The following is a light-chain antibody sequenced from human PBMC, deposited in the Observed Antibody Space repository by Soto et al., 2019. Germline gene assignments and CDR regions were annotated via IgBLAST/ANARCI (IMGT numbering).Light chain of an antibody. CDR3: QSYDNSLSGPVV. CDR2: GNN. J-gene: IGLJ2*01. CDR1: SSNIGAGYH. V-gene: IGLV1-40*01. Sequence: QAVVTQPPSVSGAPGQRVTISCTGSSSNIGAGYHVHWYQQLPGTAPKLLIYGNNNRPSGVPDRFSGSKSGTSASLAITGLQAEDEADYYCQSYDNSLSGPVVFGGGTKLTVL.